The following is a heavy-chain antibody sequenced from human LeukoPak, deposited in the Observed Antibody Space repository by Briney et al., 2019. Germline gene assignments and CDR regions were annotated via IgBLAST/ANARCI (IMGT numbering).Heavy chain of an antibody. J-gene: IGHJ4*02. Sequence: GGSLRLSCAASGFTFSNYALSWVRQAPGKGLEWVSTFSESGGNTYYADSVKGRFTISRDNSKNTLYLQMNSLRAEDTAVYYCAKTSPSRGNSFDYWGQGTLVTVSS. CDR2: FSESGGNT. D-gene: IGHD5-24*01. CDR3: AKTSPSRGNSFDY. V-gene: IGHV3-23*01. CDR1: GFTFSNYA.